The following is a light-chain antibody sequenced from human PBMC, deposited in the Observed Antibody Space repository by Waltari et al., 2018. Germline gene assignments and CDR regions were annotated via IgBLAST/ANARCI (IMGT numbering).Light chain of an antibody. Sequence: DFVMTQSPDSLAVSLGERATIDCQSSQSLLSSSNHKNYLAWYQRKPGQPPKPLIFWASIRNAGVPDRFSGSGSGTDFTLTISSLQAEDVAVYYCQQYYGAPLTFGPGSKVNIK. J-gene: IGKJ3*01. CDR3: QQYYGAPLT. V-gene: IGKV4-1*01. CDR2: WAS. CDR1: QSLLSSSNHKNY.